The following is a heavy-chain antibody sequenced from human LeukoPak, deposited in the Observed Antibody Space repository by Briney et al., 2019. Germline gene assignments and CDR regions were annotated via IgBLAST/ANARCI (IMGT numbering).Heavy chain of an antibody. CDR1: GYTFTSYD. J-gene: IGHJ6*02. Sequence: ASVKVSCKASGYTFTSYDINWVRQATGQGLEWMGWMNPNSGNTGYAQKFQGRVTVTRNTSISTAYMELSSLRSEDTAVYYCARCHSYGTGYYYGMDVWGQGTTVTVSS. CDR3: ARCHSYGTGYYYGMDV. CDR2: MNPNSGNT. D-gene: IGHD5-18*01. V-gene: IGHV1-8*01.